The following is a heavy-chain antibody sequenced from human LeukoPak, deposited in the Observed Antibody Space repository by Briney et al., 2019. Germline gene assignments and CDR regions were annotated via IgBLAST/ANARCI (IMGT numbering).Heavy chain of an antibody. CDR2: IDGSGSS. Sequence: SETLSLTCAVYGGSFSGYYWSWIRQLPGKGLEWIGSIDGSGSSYYNPSLKSRVTISVDTSRNQFSLKMTSVTAADTAVYYCARVPITMIVVGPTKKGGFDYWGQGTLVTVSS. V-gene: IGHV4-34*01. CDR3: ARVPITMIVVGPTKKGGFDY. D-gene: IGHD3-22*01. J-gene: IGHJ4*02. CDR1: GGSFSGYY.